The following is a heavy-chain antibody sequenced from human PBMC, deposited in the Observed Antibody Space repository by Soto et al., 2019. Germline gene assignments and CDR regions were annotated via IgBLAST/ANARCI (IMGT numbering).Heavy chain of an antibody. D-gene: IGHD6-19*01. CDR1: GGSISSYY. J-gene: IGHJ4*02. CDR2: IYYSGST. CDR3: ARARSGWYLDY. V-gene: IGHV4-59*01. Sequence: LSLTCTVSGGSISSYYWSWIRQPPVKGLEWIGYIYYSGSTNYNPSLKSRVTISVDTSKNQFSLKLSSVTAADTAVYYCARARSGWYLDYWGQGTLVTVSS.